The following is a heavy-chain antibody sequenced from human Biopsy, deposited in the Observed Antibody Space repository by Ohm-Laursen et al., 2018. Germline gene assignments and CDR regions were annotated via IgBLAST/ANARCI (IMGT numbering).Heavy chain of an antibody. D-gene: IGHD1-1*01. J-gene: IGHJ6*02. Sequence: ATVKISCKVSGYTFTSYGISWVRQAPGQGLEWMGWINTENGNTIYAQNLQGRVTMTAGTSTSTAYMEVTSLRSDDTAVYYCARAKLEPVYYYYGMDVWGQGTTVTVSS. CDR2: INTENGNT. V-gene: IGHV1-18*01. CDR3: ARAKLEPVYYYYGMDV. CDR1: GYTFTSYG.